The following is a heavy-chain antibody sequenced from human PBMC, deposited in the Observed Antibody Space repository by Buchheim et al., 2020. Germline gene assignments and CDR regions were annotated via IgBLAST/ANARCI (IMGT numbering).Heavy chain of an antibody. CDR2: VYYTGRA. V-gene: IGHV4-31*03. CDR3: ARDRGAHDFGPIDY. Sequence: QVQLQESGPGLVKPSQTLSLTCTVSGVSINTGTFYWSWIRQHPGKGLERIGYVYYTGRAYSTPSLKSRVSMSVDTSQTQFSLNLASVTAADTAVYYCARDRGAHDFGPIDYWGQGAL. CDR1: GVSINTGTFY. D-gene: IGHD4-17*01. J-gene: IGHJ4*02.